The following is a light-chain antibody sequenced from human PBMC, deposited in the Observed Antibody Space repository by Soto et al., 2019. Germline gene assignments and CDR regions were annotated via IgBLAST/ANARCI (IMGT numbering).Light chain of an antibody. J-gene: IGLJ2*01. V-gene: IGLV1-44*01. CDR3: AVWDDSLNGRV. CDR1: GSNIGSNT. Sequence: QSVLTQPPSASGTPGQRVTISCSGGGSNIGSNTVNWYQQFPGTAPKVLIYTDTQRPSGVPARFSGSKSGTSASLVISGLQSEDEAEYYCAVWDDSLNGRVFGGGTKLTVL. CDR2: TDT.